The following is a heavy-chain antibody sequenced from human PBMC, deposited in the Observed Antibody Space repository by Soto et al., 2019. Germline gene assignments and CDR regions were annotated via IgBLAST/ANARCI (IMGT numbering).Heavy chain of an antibody. Sequence: EVQLVESGGGLVQPGGSLRLSCAASGFTFSSYSMNWVRQAPGKGLEWVSYISSSSTIYYADSVKGRFTISRDNAKNSLYLQMNSLRDEDTAVYYCASLDLGYCSSTSCSNWFDPWGQGTLVTVSS. J-gene: IGHJ5*02. CDR3: ASLDLGYCSSTSCSNWFDP. CDR2: ISSSSTI. D-gene: IGHD2-2*01. V-gene: IGHV3-48*02. CDR1: GFTFSSYS.